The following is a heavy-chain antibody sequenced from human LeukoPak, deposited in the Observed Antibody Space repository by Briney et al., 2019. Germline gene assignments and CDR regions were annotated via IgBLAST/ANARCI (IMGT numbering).Heavy chain of an antibody. D-gene: IGHD3-16*01. Sequence: GGSLRLPCAASGFTFNSYGMHWVRQAPFTGLAWVAFIRYDGSNKLYADSVKGRFTISRDNSKNILYLQMNSLGAEDSASYFCAKERRRVDTSMIRSYYFDSWGQGTPVTVSS. CDR1: GFTFNSYG. CDR2: IRYDGSNK. J-gene: IGHJ4*02. CDR3: AKERRRVDTSMIRSYYFDS. V-gene: IGHV3-30*02.